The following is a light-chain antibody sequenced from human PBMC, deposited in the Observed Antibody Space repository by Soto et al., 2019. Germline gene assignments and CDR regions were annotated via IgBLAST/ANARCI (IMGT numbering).Light chain of an antibody. CDR3: LQYNSYPPT. CDR2: DAS. J-gene: IGKJ1*01. V-gene: IGKV1D-16*01. CDR1: QGISSW. Sequence: DIQMTQSPSSVSASVGDRVTITFRVSQGISSWLAWYQQKPEKAPKLVIYDASSLQSGVPSRFSGSGSGTDFTLTISSLQPEDFATYYCLQYNSYPPTFGQGTKVDI.